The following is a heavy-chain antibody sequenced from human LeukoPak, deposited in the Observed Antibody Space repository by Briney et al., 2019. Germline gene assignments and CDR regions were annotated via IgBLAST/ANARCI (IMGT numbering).Heavy chain of an antibody. Sequence: PGGSLRLSCAASGFTFSNYEMNWVRQAPGKGLEWVSYISSSGNTIYYADSVKGRFTISRDNSKNTLYLQMNSLRAEDTAVYYCAKRRYCSSTSCSGFDYWGQGTLVTVSS. CDR3: AKRRYCSSTSCSGFDY. CDR1: GFTFSNYE. CDR2: ISSSGNTI. J-gene: IGHJ4*02. V-gene: IGHV3-48*03. D-gene: IGHD2-2*01.